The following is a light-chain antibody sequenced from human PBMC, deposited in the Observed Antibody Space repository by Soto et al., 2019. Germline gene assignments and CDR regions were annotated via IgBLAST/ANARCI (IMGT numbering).Light chain of an antibody. Sequence: DIVMTQSPDSLAVSLGERATINCKSSQSVLYSSNNKNYLAWYQQQPGQPPKLLIYWAATRESGVPDRFSGSGSRTDFTLTISILHAEDVAVYYCQQYYSTPYTFGQGTKLEIK. CDR3: QQYYSTPYT. CDR2: WAA. V-gene: IGKV4-1*01. J-gene: IGKJ2*01. CDR1: QSVLYSSNNKNY.